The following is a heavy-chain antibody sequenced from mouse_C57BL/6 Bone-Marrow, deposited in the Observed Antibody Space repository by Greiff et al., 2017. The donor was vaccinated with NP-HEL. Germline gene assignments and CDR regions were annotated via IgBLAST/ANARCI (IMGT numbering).Heavy chain of an antibody. CDR3: ARFYYYGSSNPYFDY. V-gene: IGHV1-52*01. CDR1: GYTFTSYW. Sequence: QVQLQQPGAELVRPGSSVKLSCKASGYTFTSYWMHWVKQRPIQGLEWIGNIDPSDSETHYNQKFKDKATLTVDKSSSTAYMQLSSLTSEDSAVYYCARFYYYGSSNPYFDYWGQGTTLTVSS. D-gene: IGHD1-1*01. CDR2: IDPSDSET. J-gene: IGHJ2*01.